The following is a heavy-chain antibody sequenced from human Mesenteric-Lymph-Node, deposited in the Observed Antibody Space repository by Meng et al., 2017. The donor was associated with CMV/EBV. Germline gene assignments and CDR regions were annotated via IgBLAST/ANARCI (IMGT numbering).Heavy chain of an antibody. D-gene: IGHD2-2*02. CDR1: GFRFSSYS. J-gene: IGHJ4*02. V-gene: IGHV3-74*01. CDR3: ARYCSSTSCYKGGWDY. Sequence: GESLKISCVASGFRFSSYSMNWVRQAPGKGLEWVSRINSDGSSTSYADSVKGRFTISRDNAKNTLYLQMNSLRAEDTAVYYCARYCSSTSCYKGGWDYWGQGTLVTVSS. CDR2: INSDGSST.